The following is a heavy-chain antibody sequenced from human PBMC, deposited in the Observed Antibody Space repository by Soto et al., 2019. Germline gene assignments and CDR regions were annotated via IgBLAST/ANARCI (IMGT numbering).Heavy chain of an antibody. CDR2: ISWNSGSI. Sequence: EVQLVESGGGLVQPGRSLRLSCAASGFTFDDYVMHWVRQAPGKGLEWVSGISWNSGSIGYADSVKGRFTISRDNAKNSLYLQMNSLRAEDTALYYCAKPQHDYGDYEPFDYWGQGTLVTVSS. D-gene: IGHD4-17*01. J-gene: IGHJ4*02. V-gene: IGHV3-9*01. CDR3: AKPQHDYGDYEPFDY. CDR1: GFTFDDYV.